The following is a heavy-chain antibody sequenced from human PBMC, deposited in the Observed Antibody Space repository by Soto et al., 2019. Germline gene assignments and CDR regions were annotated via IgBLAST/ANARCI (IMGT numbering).Heavy chain of an antibody. V-gene: IGHV4-59*08. D-gene: IGHD2-2*01. J-gene: IGHJ3*02. Sequence: PSETLSLTCTVSGGSISSYYWSWIRQPPGKGLEWIGYIYYSGSTNYNPSLKSRVTISVDTSKNQFSLKLSSVTAADTAVYYCARGRYCSSTSCQGYDAFDIWGQGTMVTVSS. CDR2: IYYSGST. CDR1: GGSISSYY. CDR3: ARGRYCSSTSCQGYDAFDI.